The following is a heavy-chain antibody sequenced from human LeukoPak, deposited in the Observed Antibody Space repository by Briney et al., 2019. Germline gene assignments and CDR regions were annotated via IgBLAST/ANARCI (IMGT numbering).Heavy chain of an antibody. V-gene: IGHV1-69*13. CDR2: IIPIFGTA. Sequence: SVNVSCKASGGTFSIYAISWVRQAPGQGLEWMGGIIPIFGTANYAQKFQGRVTITADESTSTAYMELSSLRSEDTAVYYCARASYNWNYRYYYYGMDVWGQGTTVTVSS. CDR1: GGTFSIYA. D-gene: IGHD1-7*01. J-gene: IGHJ6*02. CDR3: ARASYNWNYRYYYYGMDV.